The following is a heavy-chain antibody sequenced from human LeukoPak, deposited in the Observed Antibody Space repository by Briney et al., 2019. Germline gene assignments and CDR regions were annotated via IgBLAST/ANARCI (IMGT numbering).Heavy chain of an antibody. CDR2: IRYDGSNK. J-gene: IGHJ4*02. V-gene: IGHV3-30*02. CDR1: GFTFSSYG. D-gene: IGHD2-2*01. Sequence: PGGSLRLSCAASGFTFSSYGMHWVRQAPGKGLEWVAFIRYDGSNKYYADSVKGRFTISRDNSKNTLYLQMNSLRAEDTAVYYCAKDGEDIVVVPAATTLGYFDYWGQGTLVTVSS. CDR3: AKDGEDIVVVPAATTLGYFDY.